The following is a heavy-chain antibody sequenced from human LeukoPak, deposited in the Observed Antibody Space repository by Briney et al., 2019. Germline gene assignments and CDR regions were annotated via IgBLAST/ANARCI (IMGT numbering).Heavy chain of an antibody. Sequence: GGSLRLSCAASGFTFSSYSMNWVRQAPGKGLEWVSVIYSGGSTYYADSVKGRFTISRDNAKNSLYLQMNSLRAEDTAVYYCARDSAIFGVVALDPWGQGTLVTVSS. D-gene: IGHD3-3*01. V-gene: IGHV3-53*01. CDR2: IYSGGST. CDR3: ARDSAIFGVVALDP. J-gene: IGHJ5*02. CDR1: GFTFSSYS.